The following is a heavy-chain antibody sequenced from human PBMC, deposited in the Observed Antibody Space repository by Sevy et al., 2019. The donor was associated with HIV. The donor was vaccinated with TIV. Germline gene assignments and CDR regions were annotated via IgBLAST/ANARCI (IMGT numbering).Heavy chain of an antibody. CDR3: ASLYNGFDY. D-gene: IGHD1-20*01. V-gene: IGHV3-21*01. Sequence: GGSLRLSCAASGFTFSSYKMIRVRQAPWKGLEWVSSISSSRTYISYADSVKGRFTISRDNAENSLFLQMNSLRAEDTAVYYCASLYNGFDYWGQGTLVTVSS. J-gene: IGHJ4*02. CDR2: ISSSRTYI. CDR1: GFTFSSYK.